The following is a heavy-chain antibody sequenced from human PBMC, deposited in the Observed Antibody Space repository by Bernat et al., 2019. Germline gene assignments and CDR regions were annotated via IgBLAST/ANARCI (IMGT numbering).Heavy chain of an antibody. J-gene: IGHJ4*02. CDR2: IWYDGSNK. Sequence: QVQLVESGGGVVQPGRSLRLSCAASGFTFRSYGMHWVRQAPGKGLEWVAVIWYDGSNKYYADSVKGRFTISRDNSKNTLYLQMNSLRAEDTAVYYCARDAGYSSGWYVSYFDYWGQGTLVTVSS. CDR1: GFTFRSYG. D-gene: IGHD6-19*01. V-gene: IGHV3-33*01. CDR3: ARDAGYSSGWYVSYFDY.